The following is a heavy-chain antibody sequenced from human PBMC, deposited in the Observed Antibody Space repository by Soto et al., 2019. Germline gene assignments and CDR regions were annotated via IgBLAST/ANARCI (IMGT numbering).Heavy chain of an antibody. V-gene: IGHV1-69*01. CDR2: IIPIFGTT. CDR3: ATEKGSGSGWYDRYFDL. CDR1: GGTFNSYT. J-gene: IGHJ2*01. D-gene: IGHD6-19*01. Sequence: QVQLVQSGTEVKKPGSSVKVSCQASGGTFNSYTITWVRQAPGQGLEWMGGIIPIFGTTNSAQKFQDRVTITADESTSTAYMELISLRSEDTAVYYCATEKGSGSGWYDRYFDLWGRGTLVTVSS.